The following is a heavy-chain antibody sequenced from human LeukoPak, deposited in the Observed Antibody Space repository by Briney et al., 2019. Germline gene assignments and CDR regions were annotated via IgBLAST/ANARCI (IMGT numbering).Heavy chain of an antibody. J-gene: IGHJ5*02. CDR3: AAALYSSSWYGAYWFDP. D-gene: IGHD6-13*01. CDR1: GGSISSYY. CDR2: IYYSGST. V-gene: IGHV4-59*08. Sequence: SETLSLTCTVSGGSISSYYWSWIRQPPGKGLEWIGYIYYSGSTNYNPSLKSRVTISVDTSKNQFSLKLSSVTAADTAVYYCAAALYSSSWYGAYWFDPWGQGTLVTVSS.